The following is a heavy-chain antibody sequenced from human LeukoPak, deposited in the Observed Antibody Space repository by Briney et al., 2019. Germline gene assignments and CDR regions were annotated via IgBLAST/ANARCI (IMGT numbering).Heavy chain of an antibody. J-gene: IGHJ4*02. D-gene: IGHD6-19*01. Sequence: PGGSLRLSCAASGFSFSSYAMSWVRQAPGKGLEWVSSISYNGGSTYYTDSVKGRFTISRDNAKNSLYLQMNSLRAEDTAVYYCARDYSGWSDYWGQGTLVTVSS. CDR2: ISYNGGST. CDR1: GFSFSSYA. V-gene: IGHV3-23*01. CDR3: ARDYSGWSDY.